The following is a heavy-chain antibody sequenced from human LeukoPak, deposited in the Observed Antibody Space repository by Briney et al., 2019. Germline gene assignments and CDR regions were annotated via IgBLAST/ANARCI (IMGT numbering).Heavy chain of an antibody. CDR3: ARDPSYYGSSGYYSDNWFDP. V-gene: IGHV1-46*01. J-gene: IGHJ5*02. CDR2: INPSGGST. CDR1: GYTFTSYY. Sequence: ASVKVSCKASGYTFTSYYMHWVRQAPGQGLEWMGIINPSGGSTSYAQKFQGRVTMTRDTSISTAYMELSRLRSDDTAVYYCARDPSYYGSSGYYSDNWFDPWGQGTLVTVSS. D-gene: IGHD3-22*01.